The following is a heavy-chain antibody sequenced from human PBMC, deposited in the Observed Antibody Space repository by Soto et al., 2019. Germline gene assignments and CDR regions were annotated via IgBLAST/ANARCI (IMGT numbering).Heavy chain of an antibody. J-gene: IGHJ4*02. CDR2: INAGNGNT. Sequence: GASVKVSCKASGYTFTSYAIHSVRQAPGQRLEWMGWINAGNGNTKYSQKFQGRVTITRDTSASTAYRELSSLRSEDTAVYYCARGDFYDIHDYWGQGTLVTVSS. CDR3: ARGDFYDIHDY. D-gene: IGHD3-22*01. V-gene: IGHV1-3*01. CDR1: GYTFTSYA.